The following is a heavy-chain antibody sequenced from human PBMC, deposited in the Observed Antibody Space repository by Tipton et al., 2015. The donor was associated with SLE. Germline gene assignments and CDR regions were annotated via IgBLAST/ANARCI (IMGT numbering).Heavy chain of an antibody. CDR1: GGSISISSYY. CDR2: IYYSGST. D-gene: IGHD7-27*01. CDR3: ARDIEAPGDFLYFDY. V-gene: IGHV4-39*02. Sequence: TLSLTCAVSGGSISISSYYWGWIRQPPGKGLEWVGSIYYSGSTYYNPSLKSRVTISVDTSKNQFSLKLSSVTAADTGVYYCARDIEAPGDFLYFDYWGQGILVTVSS. J-gene: IGHJ4*02.